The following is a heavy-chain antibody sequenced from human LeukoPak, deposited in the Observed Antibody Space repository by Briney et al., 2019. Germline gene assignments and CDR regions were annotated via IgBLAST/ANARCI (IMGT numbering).Heavy chain of an antibody. Sequence: PSETLSLTCAVYGGSFSGYYWSWIRQPPGKGLEWIGEINHSGSTNYNPSLKSRVTISVDTSKNQFSLKLSSVTAADTAVYYCARGPRPSSGYFSYYYYYGMDVWGQGTTVTVSS. J-gene: IGHJ6*02. V-gene: IGHV4-34*01. CDR3: ARGPRPSSGYFSYYYYYGMDV. CDR1: GGSFSGYY. D-gene: IGHD3-22*01. CDR2: INHSGST.